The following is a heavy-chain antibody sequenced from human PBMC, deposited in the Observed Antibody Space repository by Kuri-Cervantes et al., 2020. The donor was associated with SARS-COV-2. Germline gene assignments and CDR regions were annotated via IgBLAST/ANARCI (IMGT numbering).Heavy chain of an antibody. V-gene: IGHV3-7*01. J-gene: IGHJ4*02. CDR2: IKQDGSEK. D-gene: IGHD3-3*01. Sequence: ETLSLTCAASGFTFSSYWMSWVRQAPGKGLEWVANIKQDGSEKYYVDSVKGRFTISRDNAKNSLYLQMNSLRAEDTAVYYCARGRFWSGYPFDYWGQGTLVTVSS. CDR1: GFTFSSYW. CDR3: ARGRFWSGYPFDY.